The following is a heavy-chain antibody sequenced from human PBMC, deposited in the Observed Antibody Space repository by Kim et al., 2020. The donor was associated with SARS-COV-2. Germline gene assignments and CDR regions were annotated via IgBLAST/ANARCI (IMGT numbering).Heavy chain of an antibody. CDR3: ARVGCDILTGCPVDY. D-gene: IGHD3-9*01. J-gene: IGHJ4*02. V-gene: IGHV4-61*01. CDR1: GGSVSSGSYY. Sequence: SETLSLTCTVSGGSVSSGSYYWSWIRQPPGKGLEWIGYIYYSGSTNYNPSLKSRVTISVDTSKNQFSLKLSSVTAADTAVYYCARVGCDILTGCPVDYWGQGTLVTVSS. CDR2: IYYSGST.